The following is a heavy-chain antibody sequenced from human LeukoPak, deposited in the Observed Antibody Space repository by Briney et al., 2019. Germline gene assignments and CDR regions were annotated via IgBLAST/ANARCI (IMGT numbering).Heavy chain of an antibody. Sequence: SETLSLTCTVSGGSISSYYWSWIRQPPGKGLEWFGYIYYSGSTNYNPSLKSRVTISVGTSKNQFSLKLSSVTAADTAVYYCARRGYSYGYSKGGKGAFDIWGQGTMVTVSS. CDR1: GGSISSYY. J-gene: IGHJ3*02. V-gene: IGHV4-59*08. D-gene: IGHD5-18*01. CDR3: ARRGYSYGYSKGGKGAFDI. CDR2: IYYSGST.